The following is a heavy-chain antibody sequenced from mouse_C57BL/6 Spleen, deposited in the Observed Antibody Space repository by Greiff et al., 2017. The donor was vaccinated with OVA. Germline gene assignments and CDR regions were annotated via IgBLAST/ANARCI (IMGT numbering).Heavy chain of an antibody. V-gene: IGHV1-52*01. J-gene: IGHJ4*01. D-gene: IGHD1-1*02. Sequence: QVQLQQPGAELVRPGSSVKLSCKASGYTFTSYWMHWVKQRPVQGLEWIGNIDPSDSETHYNQKFKDKATLTVDKSSSTAYMQLSSLTSADSAVYYCARGSAYYAMDYWGQGITVTVSS. CDR3: ARGSAYYAMDY. CDR2: IDPSDSET. CDR1: GYTFTSYW.